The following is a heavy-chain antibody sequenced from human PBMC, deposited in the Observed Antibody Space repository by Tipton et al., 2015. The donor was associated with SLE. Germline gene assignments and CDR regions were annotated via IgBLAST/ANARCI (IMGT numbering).Heavy chain of an antibody. CDR1: GGSISSYY. D-gene: IGHD3-10*01. Sequence: TLSLTCTVSGGSISSYYWSWIRQPPGKGLEWIGEINHSGSTNYNPSLKSRVTISVDTSKNQFSLKLSSVTAADTAVYYCARGKIPLVRGALDYWGQGTLVTVSS. CDR3: ARGKIPLVRGALDY. J-gene: IGHJ4*02. V-gene: IGHV4-34*01. CDR2: INHSGST.